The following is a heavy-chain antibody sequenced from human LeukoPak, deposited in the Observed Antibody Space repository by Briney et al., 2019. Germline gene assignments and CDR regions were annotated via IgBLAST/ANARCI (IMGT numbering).Heavy chain of an antibody. Sequence: GGSLRLSCAASGFTFSSYSMNWVRQAPGKGLEWVSSISSSSSYIYYADSVKGRFTISRDNAKNSLYLQMNSLRAEDTAVYYCARPGDYGDYLDDAFDIWGQGTMATVSS. J-gene: IGHJ3*02. V-gene: IGHV3-21*01. CDR1: GFTFSSYS. D-gene: IGHD4-17*01. CDR3: ARPGDYGDYLDDAFDI. CDR2: ISSSSSYI.